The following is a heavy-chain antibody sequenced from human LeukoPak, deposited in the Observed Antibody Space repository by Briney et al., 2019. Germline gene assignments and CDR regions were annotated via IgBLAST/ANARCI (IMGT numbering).Heavy chain of an antibody. J-gene: IGHJ1*01. Sequence: SETLSLTCAVSGYSISSGYYWGWIRQPPGKGLEWIGSIYHSGSTYYNPSLKSRVTLSVDTSKNQFSLKLSSVTAADTAVYYCARHGGGGGDDPFQHWGQGTLVTVSS. CDR2: IYHSGST. V-gene: IGHV4-38-2*01. CDR1: GYSISSGYY. CDR3: ARHGGGGGDDPFQH. D-gene: IGHD2-21*01.